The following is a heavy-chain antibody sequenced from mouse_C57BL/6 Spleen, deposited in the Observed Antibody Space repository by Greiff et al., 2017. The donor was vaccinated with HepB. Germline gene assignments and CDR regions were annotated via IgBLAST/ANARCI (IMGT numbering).Heavy chain of an antibody. Sequence: HLPPSFASLFLPGASFPSSCTPPAFPPKDDYLPWVKQRPEQALAWIGWIDPENGDTEYASKFQGKATITADTSSNTAYLQLSSLTSEDTAVYYCTTNGSSYWYFDVWGTGTTVTVSS. D-gene: IGHD1-1*01. J-gene: IGHJ1*03. V-gene: IGHV14-4*01. CDR1: AFPPKDDY. CDR2: IDPENGDT. CDR3: TTNGSSYWYFDV.